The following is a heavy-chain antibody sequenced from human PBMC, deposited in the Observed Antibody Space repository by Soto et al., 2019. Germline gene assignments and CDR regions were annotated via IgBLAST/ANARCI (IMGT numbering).Heavy chain of an antibody. J-gene: IGHJ6*02. Sequence: PSETLSLTCTVSGGSISDYYWSWIRQPPGKGLEWIGYIYYSGTTNYSPSLKSRVTISVDTSKNQFSLELSSVTAADSAIYYCARQSGGYSYSGMDVWGQGTTVTVSS. CDR3: ARQSGGYSYSGMDV. D-gene: IGHD1-26*01. V-gene: IGHV4-59*08. CDR2: IYYSGTT. CDR1: GGSISDYY.